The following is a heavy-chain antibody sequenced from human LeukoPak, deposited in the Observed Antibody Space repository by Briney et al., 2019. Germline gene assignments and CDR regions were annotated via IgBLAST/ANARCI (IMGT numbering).Heavy chain of an antibody. CDR1: GYTFTGYY. CDR2: INPNSGGT. J-gene: IGHJ4*02. D-gene: IGHD4-11*01. V-gene: IGHV1-2*04. Sequence: ASVKVSCKASGYTFTGYYRHWVRQAPGQGLEWMGWINPNSGGTNYAQKFQGWVTMTRDTSISTAYMELSRLRSDDTAVYYCARGRATVTTPLGYWGQGTLVTVSS. CDR3: ARGRATVTTPLGY.